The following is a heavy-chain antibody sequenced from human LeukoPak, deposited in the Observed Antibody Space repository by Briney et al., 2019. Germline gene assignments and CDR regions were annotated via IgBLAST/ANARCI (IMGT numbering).Heavy chain of an antibody. CDR3: ARGFSSWFDY. Sequence: GSLRLSCAASGFTFSSYLMSWVRQAPGKGVEWVANIKQDGSEKYYVDSVKGRFTISRDNAKNSLYLQMNSLRAEDTAVYYCARGFSSWFDYWGQGTLVSVSS. D-gene: IGHD6-13*01. J-gene: IGHJ4*02. V-gene: IGHV3-7*05. CDR1: GFTFSSYL. CDR2: IKQDGSEK.